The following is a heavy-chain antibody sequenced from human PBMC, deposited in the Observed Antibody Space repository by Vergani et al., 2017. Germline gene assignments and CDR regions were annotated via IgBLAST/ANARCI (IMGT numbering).Heavy chain of an antibody. J-gene: IGHJ4*02. D-gene: IGHD2-15*01. Sequence: QLQLQESGPGLVKPSETLSLTCTVSGGSIRSGSHYWSWIRQPAGKGPEWIGHIHTGGSTDPNPSFKSRVSISVDTSKSQFSLKLNSVTVADTAVYYCARSRPYCTSGSCPAIWGQGTLVTVSS. CDR2: IHTGGST. V-gene: IGHV4-61*02. CDR3: ARSRPYCTSGSCPAI. CDR1: GGSIRSGSHY.